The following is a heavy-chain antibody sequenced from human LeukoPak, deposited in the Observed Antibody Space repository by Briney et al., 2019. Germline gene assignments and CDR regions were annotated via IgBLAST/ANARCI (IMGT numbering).Heavy chain of an antibody. V-gene: IGHV4-34*01. Sequence: ETLSLTCALYLGSLSGYYWSWLRQPPGQELEGIGEINHSGSTNSNPSLKSRVTISVDTSKNQFSLKLSSVTAADTAVYYCARDRGWHYYYHYMDVWGKGITVTVSS. J-gene: IGHJ6*03. D-gene: IGHD6-19*01. CDR1: LGSLSGYY. CDR3: ARDRGWHYYYHYMDV. CDR2: INHSGST.